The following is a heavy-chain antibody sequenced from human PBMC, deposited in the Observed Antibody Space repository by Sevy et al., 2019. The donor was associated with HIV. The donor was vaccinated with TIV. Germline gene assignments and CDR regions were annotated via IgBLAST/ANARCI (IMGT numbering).Heavy chain of an antibody. CDR3: EHRLFYGYVWGSHDAFDI. J-gene: IGHJ3*02. V-gene: IGHV2-5*02. Sequence: SGPTLVNPTQTLTLTCTFSGFSLSTSGVGVGWIRQPPGKALEWLALIYWDDDKRYSPSLKRRRTITKDTSKNQVVLTMTKMDPVETDTYYCEHRLFYGYVWGSHDAFDIWGQGTMVTVSS. CDR1: GFSLSTSGVG. D-gene: IGHD3-16*01. CDR2: IYWDDDK.